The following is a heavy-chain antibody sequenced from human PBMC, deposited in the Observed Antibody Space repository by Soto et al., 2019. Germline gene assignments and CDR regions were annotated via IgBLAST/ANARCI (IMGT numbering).Heavy chain of an antibody. CDR3: ASPTREWLPPARDYYYGMDV. J-gene: IGHJ6*02. CDR1: GGTFSSYA. Sequence: QVQLVQSGAEVKKPGSSVKVSCKASGGTFSSYAISWVRQAPGQGLEWMGGIIPIFGTANYAQKFQGRVTITADKSTSTAYMELSSRRSEDTVVYYCASPTREWLPPARDYYYGMDVWGQGTTVTVSS. V-gene: IGHV1-69*06. CDR2: IIPIFGTA. D-gene: IGHD3-3*01.